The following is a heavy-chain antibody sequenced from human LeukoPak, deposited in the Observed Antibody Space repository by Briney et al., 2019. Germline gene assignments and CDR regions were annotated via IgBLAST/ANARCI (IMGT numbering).Heavy chain of an antibody. CDR1: GGSINDYY. CDR2: IYYSGTT. V-gene: IGHV4-59*01. J-gene: IGHJ2*01. D-gene: IGHD5-12*01. CDR3: ARDFLPPHYTATIRPDWYFDL. Sequence: PSETLSLTCTVSGGSINDYYWSWIWQPPGEGLEWIGNIYYSGTTSYNPSLESRVIISVDTSKNQFSLKLNSVTAADTAVYYCARDFLPPHYTATIRPDWYFDLWGRGTLVTVSS.